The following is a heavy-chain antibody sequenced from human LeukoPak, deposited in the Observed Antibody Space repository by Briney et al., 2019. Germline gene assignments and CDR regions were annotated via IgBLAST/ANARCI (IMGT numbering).Heavy chain of an antibody. Sequence: GGSLRLSCAASGFTFSSYNMNWVRQAPGKVLEWVSYISSSSRTIYYADSVKGRFTISRDNAKNSLYLQMNSLRAEDTAVFYCARDRGGTDDFWSGYYTGYFDYWGQGTLVTVSS. J-gene: IGHJ4*02. D-gene: IGHD3-3*01. CDR1: GFTFSSYN. V-gene: IGHV3-48*01. CDR2: ISSSSRTI. CDR3: ARDRGGTDDFWSGYYTGYFDY.